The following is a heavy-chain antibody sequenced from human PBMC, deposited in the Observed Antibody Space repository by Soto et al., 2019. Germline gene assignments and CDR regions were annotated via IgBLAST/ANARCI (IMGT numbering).Heavy chain of an antibody. CDR3: ARGLHGYSSSFGAFDI. CDR1: GGTFSSYA. D-gene: IGHD6-13*01. J-gene: IGHJ3*02. Sequence: GASVKVSCKASGGTFSSYAISWVRQAPGQGLEWMGGIIPIFGTANYAQKFQGRVTITADKSTSTAYMELSSLRSEDTAVYYCARGLHGYSSSFGAFDIWGQGTMVTVSS. V-gene: IGHV1-69*06. CDR2: IIPIFGTA.